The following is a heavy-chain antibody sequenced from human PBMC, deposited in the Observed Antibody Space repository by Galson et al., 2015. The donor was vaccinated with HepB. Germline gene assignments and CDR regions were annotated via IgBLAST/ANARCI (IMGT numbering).Heavy chain of an antibody. CDR2: THPGDSDT. D-gene: IGHD3-16*01. CDR3: ASHMMAGKIHDAFDI. V-gene: IGHV5-51*03. CDR1: GSSFSSYW. J-gene: IGHJ3*02. Sequence: QSGAEVKKPGESLKISCTASGSSFSSYWIGCVRQMPGKGLEWMGITHPGDSDTRYSQSFQRQVTISADKFSSNSLLQWSSLKASETAVYCCASHMMAGKIHDAFDIWGQGTLVTVSS.